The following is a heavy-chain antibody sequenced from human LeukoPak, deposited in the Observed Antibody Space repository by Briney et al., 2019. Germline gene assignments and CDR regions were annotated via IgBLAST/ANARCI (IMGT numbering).Heavy chain of an antibody. CDR2: IYYSGST. V-gene: IGHV4-39*01. D-gene: IGHD2-15*01. CDR1: GGSISSSSYY. Sequence: PSETLSLTCTVSGGSISSSSYYWGWIRQPPGKGLEWIGSIYYSGSTYYNPSLKSRVTISVDTSKNQFSLKLTSVTAADTAVYYCAISTSWGYFDYWGQGALVTVSS. CDR3: AISTSWGYFDY. J-gene: IGHJ4*02.